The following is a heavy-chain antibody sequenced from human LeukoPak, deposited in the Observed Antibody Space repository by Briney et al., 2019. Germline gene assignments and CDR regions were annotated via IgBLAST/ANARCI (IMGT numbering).Heavy chain of an antibody. V-gene: IGHV4-39*07. CDR3: ARKIHGSGSYVWSRSRWFDP. J-gene: IGHJ5*02. CDR1: GASISSSSSY. Sequence: SETLSLACTVSGASISSSSSYWGWIRQPPGKGLEWLGNIYSRGNTYYKPSLRSRVTISIDTSNNQLSLRLISVTAADTAVYYCARKIHGSGSYVWSRSRWFDPWGQGTLVTVSS. CDR2: IYSRGNT. D-gene: IGHD3-10*01.